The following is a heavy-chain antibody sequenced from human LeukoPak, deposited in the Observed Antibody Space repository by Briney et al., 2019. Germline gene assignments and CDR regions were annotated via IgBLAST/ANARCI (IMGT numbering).Heavy chain of an antibody. CDR3: ARSLVVVAAIGGSWFDP. V-gene: IGHV4-38-2*02. CDR1: GYSISSGHY. Sequence: SETLSLTCTVSGYSISSGHYWGWIRQPPGKGLEWIGSIYHSGSTYYNPSLKSRVTISVDTSKNQFSLKLSSVTAADTAVYYCARSLVVVAAIGGSWFDPWGQGALVTFSS. CDR2: IYHSGST. D-gene: IGHD2-15*01. J-gene: IGHJ5*02.